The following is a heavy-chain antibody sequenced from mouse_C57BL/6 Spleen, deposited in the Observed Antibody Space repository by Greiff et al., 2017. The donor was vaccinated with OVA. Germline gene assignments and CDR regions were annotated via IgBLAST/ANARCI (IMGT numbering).Heavy chain of an antibody. D-gene: IGHD2-3*01. CDR3: VRDGYYVESFDY. CDR2: IRSKSNNYAT. Sequence: EVKLVESGGGLVQPKGSLKLSCAASGFSFNTYAMNWVRQAPGKGLEWVARIRSKSNNYATYYADSVKDRFTISRDDSESMLYLQMNNLKTEDTAMYYCVRDGYYVESFDYWGQGTTLTVSS. V-gene: IGHV10-1*01. J-gene: IGHJ2*01. CDR1: GFSFNTYA.